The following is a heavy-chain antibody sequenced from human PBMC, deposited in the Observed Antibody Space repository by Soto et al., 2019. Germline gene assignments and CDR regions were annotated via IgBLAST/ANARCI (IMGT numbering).Heavy chain of an antibody. CDR3: ATETDGARNYYYYGMDV. Sequence: SVKVSCKASGGTFSSYAISWVRQAPGQGLERMGGIIPIFGTANYAQKFQGRVTITADKSTSTAYMELSSLRSEDTAVYYCATETDGARNYYYYGMDVWGQGTTVTVSS. J-gene: IGHJ6*02. CDR2: IIPIFGTA. V-gene: IGHV1-69*06. D-gene: IGHD3-10*01. CDR1: GGTFSSYA.